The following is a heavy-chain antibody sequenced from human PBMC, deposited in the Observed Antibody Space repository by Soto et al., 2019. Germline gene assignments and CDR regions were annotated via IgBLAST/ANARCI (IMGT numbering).Heavy chain of an antibody. V-gene: IGHV1-18*04. J-gene: IGHJ4*02. D-gene: IGHD3-9*01. CDR3: ARGRYDILTGYSFDY. Sequence: QVQLVQSGAEVKKPGASVKVSCKASGYTFTSYGISWVRQAPGQGLEWMGWISAYNGNTNYAQKLHGRVTRTTDPSTSTAYMELRSLRSDDTAVYYCARGRYDILTGYSFDYWGQGTLVTVSS. CDR1: GYTFTSYG. CDR2: ISAYNGNT.